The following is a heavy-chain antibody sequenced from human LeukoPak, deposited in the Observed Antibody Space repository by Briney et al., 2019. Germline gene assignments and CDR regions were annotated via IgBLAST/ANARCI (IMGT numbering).Heavy chain of an antibody. V-gene: IGHV1-69*06. Sequence: SVKVSCKASGGTFSSYAISWVRQAPGQGLEWMGGIIPIFGTANYAQKFQGRVTITADKSTSTAYTELSSLRSEDTAVYYCASGTGSGYAFDIWGQGTMVTVSS. CDR3: ASGTGSGYAFDI. D-gene: IGHD6-19*01. CDR2: IIPIFGTA. J-gene: IGHJ3*02. CDR1: GGTFSSYA.